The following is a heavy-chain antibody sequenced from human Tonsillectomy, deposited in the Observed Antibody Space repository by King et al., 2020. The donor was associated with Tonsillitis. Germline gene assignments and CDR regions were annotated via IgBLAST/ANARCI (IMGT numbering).Heavy chain of an antibody. CDR1: GFTFSSYG. CDR3: RAGEANAFDI. Sequence: QLVESGGGVVQPGRSLRLSCAASGFTFSSYGIHWVRQAPGKGLEWVAVISYDGSNKYYADSVKGRFTISRDNSKNTLCLQMNSLRAEDTAVYYCRAGEANAFDIWGQGTMVTVSS. CDR2: ISYDGSNK. D-gene: IGHD3-16*01. J-gene: IGHJ3*02. V-gene: IGHV3-30*03.